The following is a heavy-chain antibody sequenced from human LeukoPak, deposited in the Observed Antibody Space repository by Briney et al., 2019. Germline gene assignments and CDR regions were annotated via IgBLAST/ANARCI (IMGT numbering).Heavy chain of an antibody. CDR3: ARYHCGGDCYVYNWFDP. CDR1: GGSISSGGYY. J-gene: IGHJ5*02. V-gene: IGHV4-31*03. CDR2: IYYSGST. D-gene: IGHD2-21*01. Sequence: SQTLSLTCTVSGGSISSGGYYWSWIRQYPGKGLEWIGYIYYSGSTYYNPSLKSRVTISVDTSKNQFSLKLSSVTAADTAVYYCARYHCGGDCYVYNWFDPWGQGTLVTVSS.